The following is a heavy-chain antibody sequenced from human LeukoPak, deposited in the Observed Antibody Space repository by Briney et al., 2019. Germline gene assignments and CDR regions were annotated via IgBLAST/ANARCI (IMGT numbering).Heavy chain of an antibody. D-gene: IGHD6-13*01. CDR3: ARGRIAALSGGGVFDY. CDR2: MNPNSGNT. CDR1: GYTFTSYD. J-gene: IGHJ4*02. V-gene: IGHV1-8*01. Sequence: ASVKVSCKASGYTFTSYDINWVRQATGQGLEWMGWMNPNSGNTGYAQEFQGRVTMTRNTSISTAYMELSSLRSEDTAVYYCARGRIAALSGGGVFDYWGQGTLVTVSS.